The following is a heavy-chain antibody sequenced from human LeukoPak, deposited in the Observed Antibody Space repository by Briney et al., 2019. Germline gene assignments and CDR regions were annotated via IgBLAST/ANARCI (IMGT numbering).Heavy chain of an antibody. D-gene: IGHD6-19*01. J-gene: IGHJ6*02. CDR3: ARDLSSGRAGMDV. Sequence: PGGSLRLSCAASGFTFSSYSMNWVRQAPGKGLEWVSSISSSSSYIYYADSVKGRFTISRDNAKNSLYLQMNSLRAEDTAVYYCARDLSSGRAGMDVWGQGTTVTVSS. CDR1: GFTFSSYS. CDR2: ISSSSSYI. V-gene: IGHV3-21*01.